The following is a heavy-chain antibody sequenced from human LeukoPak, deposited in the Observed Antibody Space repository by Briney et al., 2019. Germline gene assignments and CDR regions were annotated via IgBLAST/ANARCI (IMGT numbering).Heavy chain of an antibody. CDR1: GFTFNTYA. D-gene: IGHD4-11*01. CDR2: IKQDGSEK. CDR3: ARDWTVTTSGGYFDL. J-gene: IGHJ2*01. V-gene: IGHV3-7*03. Sequence: GGSLRLSRAASGFTFNTYAMSWVRQAPGKGLEWVANIKQDGSEKYYVDSVKGRFTISRDNAKNSLYLQMNSLRAEDTAVYFCARDWTVTTSGGYFDLWGRGTLVTVSS.